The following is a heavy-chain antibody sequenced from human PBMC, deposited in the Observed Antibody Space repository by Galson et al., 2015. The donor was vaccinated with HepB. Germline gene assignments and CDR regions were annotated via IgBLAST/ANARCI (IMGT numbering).Heavy chain of an antibody. CDR3: ARGGAIFPDQY. D-gene: IGHD2-2*02. V-gene: IGHV1-46*03. J-gene: IGHJ4*02. CDR1: GYTFTNYY. CDR2: ITPSGGST. Sequence: SVKVSCKASGYTFTNYYLHWVRQAPGQGLEWLGIITPSGGSTNYAQKFQGRVTMTRDVSTSTVFMELSSLRSEDTAVYYCARGGAIFPDQYWGQGTLVTVSS.